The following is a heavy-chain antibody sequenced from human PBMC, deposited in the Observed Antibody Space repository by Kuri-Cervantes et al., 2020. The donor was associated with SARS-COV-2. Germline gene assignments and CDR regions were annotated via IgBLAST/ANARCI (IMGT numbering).Heavy chain of an antibody. D-gene: IGHD6-19*01. CDR1: GFTFSSYW. CDR3: ARSSGWYFDY. Sequence: GESLKISCAASGFTFSSYWMSWVRQAPGKGLEWVSAISGSGGSTYYADSVKGRFTISRDNAKNSLYLQMNSLRAEDTAVYYCARSSGWYFDYWGQGTLVTVSS. CDR2: ISGSGGST. V-gene: IGHV3-23*01. J-gene: IGHJ4*02.